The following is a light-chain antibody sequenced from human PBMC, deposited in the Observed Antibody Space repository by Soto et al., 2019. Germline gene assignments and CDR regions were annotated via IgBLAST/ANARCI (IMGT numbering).Light chain of an antibody. CDR2: DAS. Sequence: AIQLTQSPSSLSASVGDRVTITCRASQVISSALAWYQQQPGKAPKLLIYDASSLESGVPSRFSGSGSGTDFTLSISSLQAEDFATYYCQQFNSYPPWTFGQGTKVEIK. V-gene: IGKV1-13*02. CDR3: QQFNSYPPWT. J-gene: IGKJ1*01. CDR1: QVISSA.